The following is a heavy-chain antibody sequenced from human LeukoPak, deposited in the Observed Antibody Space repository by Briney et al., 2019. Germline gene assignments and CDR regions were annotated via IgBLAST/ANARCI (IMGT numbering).Heavy chain of an antibody. J-gene: IGHJ5*02. D-gene: IGHD3-16*01. CDR1: GYTFTSYG. CDR2: ISVYNGNT. Sequence: ASVKVSCKASGYTFTSYGIRWVRQAPGQGVEWMGCISVYNGNTNYAQKLQGRVTMTTETSTSTAYIEMRRLRSDDTAVYYFARARRQVLKGPFDPWGEKTLVTVSS. V-gene: IGHV1-18*01. CDR3: ARARRQVLKGPFDP.